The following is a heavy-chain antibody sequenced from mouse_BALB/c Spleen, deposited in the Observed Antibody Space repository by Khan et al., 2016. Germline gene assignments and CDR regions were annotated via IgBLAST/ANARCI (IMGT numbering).Heavy chain of an antibody. CDR1: GFSLTSSG. V-gene: IGHV2-9*02. D-gene: IGHD4-1*01. CDR2: IWPGGNT. Sequence: VQLQESGPGLVAPSQSLSITCTVSGFSLTSSGVHWVRQPPGQGLEWLGVIWPGGNTNYNSALIYSLSINTENSKSQVFLKMNSLETDDTAMYYCARDGTSYWGQGTLVTVSA. CDR3: ARDGTSY. J-gene: IGHJ3*01.